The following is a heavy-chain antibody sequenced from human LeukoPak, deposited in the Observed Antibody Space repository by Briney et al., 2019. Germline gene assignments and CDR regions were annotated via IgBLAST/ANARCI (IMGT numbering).Heavy chain of an antibody. V-gene: IGHV3-9*01. CDR2: ISWNSGSI. J-gene: IGHJ3*02. Sequence: PGGSLRLPCAASGFTFNDYAMHWVRQAPGKGLEWVSGISWNSGSIGYADSVKGRFTISRDNAKNSLYLQMNSLRAEDTALYYCAKDRGIVVVPAATDSFDSWGQGTMVTVSS. D-gene: IGHD2-2*01. CDR3: AKDRGIVVVPAATDSFDS. CDR1: GFTFNDYA.